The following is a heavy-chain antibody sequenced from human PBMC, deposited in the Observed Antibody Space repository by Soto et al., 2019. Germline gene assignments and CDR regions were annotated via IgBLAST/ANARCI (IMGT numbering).Heavy chain of an antibody. CDR2: IYYSGST. D-gene: IGHD4-17*01. CDR1: GGSISSYY. V-gene: IGHV4-59*01. J-gene: IGHJ4*02. CDR3: ARDRGYGEFDY. Sequence: QVQLQESGPGLVKPSETLSLTCTVSGGSISSYYWSWIRQPPGKGLEWIGYIYYSGSTNYNPSLKSRVTISVDTSKNQFSLKLSSVTAADTAVYYCARDRGYGEFDYWGQGTLVTVSS.